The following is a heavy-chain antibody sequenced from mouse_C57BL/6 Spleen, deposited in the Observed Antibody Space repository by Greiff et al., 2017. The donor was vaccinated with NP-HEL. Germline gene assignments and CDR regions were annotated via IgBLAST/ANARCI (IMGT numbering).Heavy chain of an antibody. CDR1: GYTFTSYW. Sequence: QVQLQQPGAELVKPGASVKLSCKASGYTFTSYWMHWVKQRPGRGLEWIGRIDPNSGGTKYNEKFKSKATLTVDKPSSTAYMQLSSLTSEDSSVYYCARGYYGSRIFYWYFDVWGTGTTVTVSS. CDR3: ARGYYGSRIFYWYFDV. V-gene: IGHV1-72*01. J-gene: IGHJ1*03. CDR2: IDPNSGGT. D-gene: IGHD1-1*01.